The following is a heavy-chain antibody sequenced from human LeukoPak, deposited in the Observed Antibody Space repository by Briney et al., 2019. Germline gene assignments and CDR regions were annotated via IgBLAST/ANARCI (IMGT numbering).Heavy chain of an antibody. Sequence: PGGSLRLSCAASGFTFSNYDMHWVRQAPGKGLEWVAVISYDGNNKDFADSVKGRFTISRDNSKNTLYLQMNSLRAGDTAVYYCARGNNVLMVTGCFDYWGQGTLVTVSS. CDR1: GFTFSNYD. V-gene: IGHV3-30-3*01. J-gene: IGHJ4*02. CDR3: ARGNNVLMVTGCFDY. D-gene: IGHD2-21*02. CDR2: ISYDGNNK.